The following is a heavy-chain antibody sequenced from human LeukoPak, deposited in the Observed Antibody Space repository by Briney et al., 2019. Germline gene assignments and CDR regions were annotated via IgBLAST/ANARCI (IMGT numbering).Heavy chain of an antibody. CDR1: GFTFSSYA. J-gene: IGHJ4*02. CDR2: ISYDGSNK. V-gene: IGHV3-30-3*01. CDR3: AREVVVVITGFDY. D-gene: IGHD3-22*01. Sequence: PGGSLRLSCAASGFTFSSYAMHWVRQAPGKGLEWVAVISYDGSNKYYADSVKGRFTISRDNSKNTLYLQMNSLRAEDTAVYYCAREVVVVITGFDYWGQGTLVTVSS.